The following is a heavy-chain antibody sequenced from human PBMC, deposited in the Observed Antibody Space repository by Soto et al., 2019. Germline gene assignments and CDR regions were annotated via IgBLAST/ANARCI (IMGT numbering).Heavy chain of an antibody. CDR3: ARGNWGITGTTSDY. CDR1: GFTVSSNY. CDR2: IYSGGST. V-gene: IGHV3-53*01. J-gene: IGHJ4*02. D-gene: IGHD1-7*01. Sequence: EVQLVESGGGLIQPGGSLRLSCAASGFTVSSNYMSWVRQAPGKGLEWVSVIYSGGSTYYADSVKGRFTISRDNSKNTLYLQMNSLRAEDTAVYYCARGNWGITGTTSDYWGQGTLVTVSS.